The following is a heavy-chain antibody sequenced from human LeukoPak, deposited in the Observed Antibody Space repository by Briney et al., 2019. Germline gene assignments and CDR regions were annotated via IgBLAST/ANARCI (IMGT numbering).Heavy chain of an antibody. D-gene: IGHD6-13*01. CDR1: GFTFSSYA. V-gene: IGHV3-30-3*01. CDR2: ISYDGSNK. CDR3: AKETGYSSSWYGFDY. J-gene: IGHJ4*02. Sequence: GGSLRLSCAASGFTFSSYAMHWVRQAPGKGLEWVAVISYDGSNKYYADSVKGRFTISRDNSKNTLYLQMNSLRAEDTAVYYCAKETGYSSSWYGFDYWGQGTLVTVSS.